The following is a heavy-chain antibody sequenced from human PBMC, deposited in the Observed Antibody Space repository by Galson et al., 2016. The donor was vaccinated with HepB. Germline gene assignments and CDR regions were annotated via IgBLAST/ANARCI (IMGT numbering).Heavy chain of an antibody. V-gene: IGHV1-2*02. CDR3: ARDRAKQQGSPVAVGAGMDV. J-gene: IGHJ6*04. CDR2: INPRSGGT. CDR1: GYTFNDYY. Sequence: SVKVSCKASGYTFNDYYMHWVRQAPGQGLEWMGWINPRSGGTRFAQKFQGRVTMTRDTSLTSVFLELSSLRSDDTAVYYCARDRAKQQGSPVAVGAGMDVWGKGTTVTVSS. D-gene: IGHD1/OR15-1a*01.